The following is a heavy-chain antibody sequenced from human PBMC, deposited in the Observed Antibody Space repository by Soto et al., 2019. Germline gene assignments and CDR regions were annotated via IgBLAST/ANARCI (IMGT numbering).Heavy chain of an antibody. CDR1: GYTFTGYY. CDR3: ARTGDSSGWLDGMDV. V-gene: IGHV1-2*04. J-gene: IGHJ6*02. D-gene: IGHD6-19*01. Sequence: QVQLVQSGAEVKKPGASVKVSCKASGYTFTGYYMHWVRQAPGQGLEWMGWINPNSGGTNYAQKFQGWVTMTRDTSISTAYMELSRLRSDDTAVYYCARTGDSSGWLDGMDVWGQGTTVTVSS. CDR2: INPNSGGT.